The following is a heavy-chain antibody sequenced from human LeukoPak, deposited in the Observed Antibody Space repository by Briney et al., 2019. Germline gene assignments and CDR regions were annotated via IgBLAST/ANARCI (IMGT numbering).Heavy chain of an antibody. CDR3: ARRGGGYDGRDY. Sequence: SETLSPTCTVSGGSISSSSYYWGWIRQPPGKGLEWIGSIYYSGSTYYNPSLKSRVTISVDTSKNQFSLKLSSVTAADTAVYYCARRGGGYDGRDYWGQGTLVTVSS. V-gene: IGHV4-39*01. CDR1: GGSISSSSYY. D-gene: IGHD5-12*01. J-gene: IGHJ4*02. CDR2: IYYSGST.